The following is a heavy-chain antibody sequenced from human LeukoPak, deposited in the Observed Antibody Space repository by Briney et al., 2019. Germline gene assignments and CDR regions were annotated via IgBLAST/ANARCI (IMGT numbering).Heavy chain of an antibody. J-gene: IGHJ4*02. CDR1: GFTFNNHC. CDR2: ISGNGGMT. D-gene: IGHD3-10*01. Sequence: GGSLRLSCAASGFTFNNHCMIWVRQAPGKGMEWVSSISGNGGMTYYGDSVKGRFTISRDNAMDTLYLQMNSLRADDTAVYYCAKDRVDGSGSQFDSWGEGSLVIVSS. V-gene: IGHV3-23*01. CDR3: AKDRVDGSGSQFDS.